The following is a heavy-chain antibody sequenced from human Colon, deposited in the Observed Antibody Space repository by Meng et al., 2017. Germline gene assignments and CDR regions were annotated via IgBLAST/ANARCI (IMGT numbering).Heavy chain of an antibody. CDR2: ISNSGSNT. V-gene: IGHV3-23*01. D-gene: IGHD3-10*01. Sequence: GEPLKISCAASRFTFSIYAMNWVRQAPGKGLEWVSGISNSGSNTYYADSVKGRFTISRDNSKNTVYLQMNSLRAEDTAVYYCAKNGEGYYFDYWGQGTLVTVSS. CDR1: RFTFSIYA. J-gene: IGHJ4*02. CDR3: AKNGEGYYFDY.